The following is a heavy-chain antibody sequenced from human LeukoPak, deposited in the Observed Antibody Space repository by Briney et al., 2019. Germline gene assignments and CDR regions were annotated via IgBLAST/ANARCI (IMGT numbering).Heavy chain of an antibody. J-gene: IGHJ6*03. CDR1: GFSFSSYS. V-gene: IGHV3-48*01. CDR3: ARDSVQACYDYYRCA. CDR2: ISMGSGNI. D-gene: IGHD1-1*01. Sequence: GGSLTHSCGASGFSFSSYSMNWVRQAPGRGLEWVSYISMGSGNIYYAESVKGGFTISRDNAKNSLYLQMNSLRGEARSVYYLARDSVQACYDYYRCACGEGKTVTVSS.